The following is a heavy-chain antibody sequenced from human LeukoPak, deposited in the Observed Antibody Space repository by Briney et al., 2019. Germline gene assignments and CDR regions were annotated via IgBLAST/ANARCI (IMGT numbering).Heavy chain of an antibody. CDR1: GGSISIYY. CDR2: IYTSGNT. V-gene: IGHV4-4*07. J-gene: IGHJ4*02. D-gene: IGHD1-26*01. CDR3: ARDGGGTGRPFDY. Sequence: SETLSLTCTVSGGSISIYYWNWIRQPAGKGLEWIGRIYTSGNTNYNPSLKSRVTMSVDTSNNHLSLNLSSVTAADTAVYYCARDGGGTGRPFDYWGRGTLVTVSS.